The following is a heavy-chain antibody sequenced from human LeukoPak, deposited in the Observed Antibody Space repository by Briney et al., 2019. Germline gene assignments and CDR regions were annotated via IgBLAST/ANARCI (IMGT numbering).Heavy chain of an antibody. D-gene: IGHD5-24*01. V-gene: IGHV4-39*01. Sequence: SETLSLTCTVSGGSIRSSYYYWGWIRQPPGKGLEWIGSIYDSGSTYYNPSLKSRVTISVDTSKNQFSLKLNSVTAADTAVYYCARKWLQFRYFDLWGRGTLVTVSS. CDR2: IYDSGST. CDR1: GGSIRSSYYY. CDR3: ARKWLQFRYFDL. J-gene: IGHJ2*01.